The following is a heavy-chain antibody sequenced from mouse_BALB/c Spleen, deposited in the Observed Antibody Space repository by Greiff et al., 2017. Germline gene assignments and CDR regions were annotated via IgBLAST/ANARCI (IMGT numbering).Heavy chain of an antibody. V-gene: IGHV2-2*02. CDR2: IWSGGST. CDR3: ARSDCDGFAY. J-gene: IGHJ3*01. Sequence: QVQLQQSGPGLVQPSQSLSITCTVSGFSFTSYGVHWVRQSPGKGLEWLGVIWSGGSTAYNAAFISRLSISKDNSKSQVFFKMHSLQANDTAIYYCARSDCDGFAYWGQGTLVTVSA. CDR1: GFSFTSYG.